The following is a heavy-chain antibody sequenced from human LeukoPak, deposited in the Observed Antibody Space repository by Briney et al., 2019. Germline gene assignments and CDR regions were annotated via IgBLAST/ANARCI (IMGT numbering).Heavy chain of an antibody. J-gene: IGHJ6*02. CDR3: ARGVTMVRGPPLMDV. D-gene: IGHD3-10*01. CDR1: GGSFSGYY. CDR2: INHSGST. V-gene: IGHV4-34*01. Sequence: SETLSLTCAVYGGSFSGYYWSWIRQPPGKGLEWIGEINHSGSTNYNPSLKSRVTISVDTSKNQFSLQLNSVTPEDTAVYYCARGVTMVRGPPLMDVWGQGTTVTVSS.